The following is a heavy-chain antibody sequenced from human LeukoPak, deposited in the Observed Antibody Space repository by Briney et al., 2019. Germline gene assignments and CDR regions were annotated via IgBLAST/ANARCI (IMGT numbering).Heavy chain of an antibody. V-gene: IGHV3-48*03. CDR3: ARDSPMLRGVTGY. J-gene: IGHJ4*02. D-gene: IGHD3-10*01. Sequence: GGSLRLSCAGSGFTFSTYEMNWVRQAPGKGLEWVSYISSSGSTIYYADSVKGRFTVSRDNAKTSLYLQMNSLRVEDTAVYYCARDSPMLRGVTGYWGQGTLVTVSS. CDR2: ISSSGSTI. CDR1: GFTFSTYE.